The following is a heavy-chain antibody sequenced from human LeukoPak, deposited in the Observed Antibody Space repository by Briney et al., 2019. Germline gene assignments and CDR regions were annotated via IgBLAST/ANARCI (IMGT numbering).Heavy chain of an antibody. J-gene: IGHJ5*02. CDR1: GFTFSSYA. V-gene: IGHV3-30-3*01. CDR3: AKSRLSGYYDSTWFDP. CDR2: ISYDGSNK. D-gene: IGHD3-22*01. Sequence: GRSLRLSCAASGFTFSSYAMHWVRQAPGKGLEWVAVISYDGSNKYYADSVKGRFTISRDNSKNTLYLQMNSLRAEDTAVYYCAKSRLSGYYDSTWFDPWGQGTLVTVSS.